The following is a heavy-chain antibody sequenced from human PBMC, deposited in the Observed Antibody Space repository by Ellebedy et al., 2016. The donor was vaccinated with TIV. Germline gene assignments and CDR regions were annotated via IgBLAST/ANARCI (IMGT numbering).Heavy chain of an antibody. V-gene: IGHV4-39*07. CDR1: GDSITNSAYY. D-gene: IGHD1-1*01. CDR3: ARDTTGTTRNWFDP. Sequence: SDTLSLTXTISGDSITNSAYYWGWIRQPPGKGLDWLGSVHYTGSAFHNPSLKSRLATSVDTSKNQFSLKLISVTAADTAVYYCARDTTGTTRNWFDPWGQGTLVTVSS. CDR2: VHYTGSA. J-gene: IGHJ5*02.